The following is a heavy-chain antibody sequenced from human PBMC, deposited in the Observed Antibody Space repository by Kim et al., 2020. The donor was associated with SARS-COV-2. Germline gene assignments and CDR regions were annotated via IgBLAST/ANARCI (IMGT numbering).Heavy chain of an antibody. Sequence: SETLSLTCTVSGGSISSGGYYWSWIRQHPGQGLEWIGYIYYTGSTYYTPSLRSRVTISVDTSKNQFSLKLRSVTAADTAVYYCARGGHYYGSGSSPDYYYGMDVWGQGTTVTVSS. CDR3: ARGGHYYGSGSSPDYYYGMDV. J-gene: IGHJ6*02. D-gene: IGHD3-10*01. CDR2: IYYTGST. V-gene: IGHV4-31*03. CDR1: GGSISSGGYY.